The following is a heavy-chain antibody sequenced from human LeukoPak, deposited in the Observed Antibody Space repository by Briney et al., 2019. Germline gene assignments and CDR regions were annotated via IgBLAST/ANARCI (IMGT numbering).Heavy chain of an antibody. J-gene: IGHJ6*03. CDR3: AKGTDTAMVPYYYYYMDV. D-gene: IGHD5-18*01. Sequence: GGSLRLSCAASGFTFSSYGMSWVRQAPGKGLEWVSAISGSGGSTYYADSVKGRFTISRDNSKNTLYLQMNSLRAEDTAVYYCAKGTDTAMVPYYYYYMDVWGKGTTVTISS. CDR2: ISGSGGST. CDR1: GFTFSSYG. V-gene: IGHV3-23*01.